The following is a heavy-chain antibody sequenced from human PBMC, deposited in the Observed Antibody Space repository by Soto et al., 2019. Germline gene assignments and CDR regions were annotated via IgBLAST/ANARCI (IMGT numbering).Heavy chain of an antibody. CDR3: ARGGYYDSSGYYYGIDY. Sequence: SETLSLTCTVSGCSINSYYWSWIRQPPGKGLDWIGYIYYSGSTNYNPSLKSRVTISVDTSKNHFSLKLSSVTAADTAVYYCARGGYYDSSGYYYGIDYWGQGTLVTVSS. CDR2: IYYSGST. J-gene: IGHJ4*02. D-gene: IGHD3-22*01. CDR1: GCSINSYY. V-gene: IGHV4-59*01.